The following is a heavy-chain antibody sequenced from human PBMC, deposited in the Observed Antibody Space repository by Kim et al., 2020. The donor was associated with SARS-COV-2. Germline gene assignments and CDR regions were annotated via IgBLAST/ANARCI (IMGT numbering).Heavy chain of an antibody. CDR2: ISYNEDKK. CDR1: GFTFSLYN. D-gene: IGHD3-10*01. J-gene: IGHJ6*02. V-gene: IGHV3-30-3*01. Sequence: GGSLRLSCAASGFTFSLYNMHWVRQAPGKGLEWVTLISYNEDKKYDADSVKGRFTISRDNSKNTLYLQMNSLRGDDTAVYYCAREGRWVRGASRRGLYGGDFGGQGTTLSVSS. CDR3: AREGRWVRGASRRGLYGGDF.